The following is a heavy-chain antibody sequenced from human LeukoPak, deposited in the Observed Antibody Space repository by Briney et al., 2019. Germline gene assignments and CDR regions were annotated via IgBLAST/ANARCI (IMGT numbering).Heavy chain of an antibody. V-gene: IGHV4-61*02. CDR3: ARELTSSDYVWGSYRYFDY. CDR2: IYTSGST. Sequence: SETLSLTCTVSGGSISTSNYYWSWIRQPAGKGLEWIGRIYTSGSTNYNPSLKSRVTMSVDTSKNQFSLKLSSVTAADTAVYYCARELTSSDYVWGSYRYFDYWGQGTLVTVSS. CDR1: GGSISTSNYY. J-gene: IGHJ4*02. D-gene: IGHD3-16*02.